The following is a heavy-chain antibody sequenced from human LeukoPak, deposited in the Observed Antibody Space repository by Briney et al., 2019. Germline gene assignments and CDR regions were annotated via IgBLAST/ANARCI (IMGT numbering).Heavy chain of an antibody. CDR1: GFTFSSYW. CDR3: ARDRAAPTWFFDL. Sequence: TGGSLRLSCAASGFTFSSYWMHWVRQAPGEGLEWLSYISADSNTIYYADSVKGRFTISRDNAKTSLYLQMNTPRDEDTAVYYCARDRAAPTWFFDLWGRGTLVLVSS. D-gene: IGHD2-15*01. J-gene: IGHJ2*01. CDR2: ISADSNTI. V-gene: IGHV3-48*02.